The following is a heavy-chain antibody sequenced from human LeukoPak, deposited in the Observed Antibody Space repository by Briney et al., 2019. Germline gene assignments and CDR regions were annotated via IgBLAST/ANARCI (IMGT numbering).Heavy chain of an antibody. CDR2: IYPADSDT. D-gene: IGHD3-22*01. CDR1: GYTFSSYW. CDR3: ARQFGYFDSSGLFDY. J-gene: IGHJ4*02. V-gene: IGHV5-51*01. Sequence: GESLKTSCKGSGYTFSSYWIGWVRQMPGKGLEWMGIIYPADSDTTYSPSFQGQVTISADKSISTAYLQWSSLKASDTAIYYCARQFGYFDSSGLFDYWGQGTLVTVSS.